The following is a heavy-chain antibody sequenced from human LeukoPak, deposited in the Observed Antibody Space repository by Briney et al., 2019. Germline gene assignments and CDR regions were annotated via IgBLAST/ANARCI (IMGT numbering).Heavy chain of an antibody. CDR1: GGSISSGGYY. V-gene: IGHV4-31*03. D-gene: IGHD3-22*01. CDR2: IYYSGST. CDR3: ARVHGSRLGYDSSGYLTPEYYFDY. J-gene: IGHJ4*02. Sequence: SETLSPTCTVSGGSISSGGYYWSWIRQHPGKGLEWIGYIYYSGSTYYNPSLKSRVTISVDTSKNQFSLKLSSVTAADTAVYYCARVHGSRLGYDSSGYLTPEYYFDYWGQGTLVTVSS.